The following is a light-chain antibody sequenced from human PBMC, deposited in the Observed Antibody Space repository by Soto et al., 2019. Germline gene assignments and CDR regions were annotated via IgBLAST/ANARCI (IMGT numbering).Light chain of an antibody. CDR1: SSNIGSRY. V-gene: IGLV1-47*01. CDR2: RNN. CDR3: AVWDDSLSGVV. Sequence: QAVLTQPPSASGTPGQRVTISCSGSSSNIGSRYVYWYQQLPGTAPKLLIYRNNQRPSGVPDRFSGSKSGTSASLAISGLRSEDESDYSCAVWDDSLSGVVFGGGTKVTVL. J-gene: IGLJ2*01.